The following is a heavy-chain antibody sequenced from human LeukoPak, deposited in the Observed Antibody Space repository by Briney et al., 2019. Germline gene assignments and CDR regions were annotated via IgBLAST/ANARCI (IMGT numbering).Heavy chain of an antibody. CDR1: GCTFSSYG. D-gene: IGHD3-3*01. J-gene: IGHJ4*02. V-gene: IGHV3-30*18. CDR3: AKEVGD. Sequence: GGSLRLSCAASGCTFSSYGVHWVRQAPGKGLEWVAVISYDGSNKYYADSVKGRFTISRDNSKNTLYLQMNSLRAEDTAVYYCAKEVGDWGQGTLVTVSS. CDR2: ISYDGSNK.